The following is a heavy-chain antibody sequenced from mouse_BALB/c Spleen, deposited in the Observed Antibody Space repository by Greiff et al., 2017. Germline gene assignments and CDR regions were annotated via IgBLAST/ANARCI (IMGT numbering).Heavy chain of an antibody. CDR3: AREDAYYGKPWFAY. Sequence: QVQLQQSGAELARPGASVKLSCKASGYTFTDYYINWVKQRTGQGLEWIGEIYPGSGNTYYNEKFKGKATLTADKSSSTAYMQLSSLTSEDSAVYFCAREDAYYGKPWFAYWGQGTLVTVSA. V-gene: IGHV1-77*01. D-gene: IGHD2-10*01. CDR1: GYTFTDYY. J-gene: IGHJ3*01. CDR2: IYPGSGNT.